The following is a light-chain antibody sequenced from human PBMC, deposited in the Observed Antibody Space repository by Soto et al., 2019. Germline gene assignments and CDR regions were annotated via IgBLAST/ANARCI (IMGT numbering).Light chain of an antibody. CDR2: DAS. J-gene: IGKJ4*01. CDR3: QQYDNFPPT. CDR1: QSIHRW. V-gene: IGKV1-5*01. Sequence: DIQMTQSPSTLSASVGDRVTITCRASQSIHRWLAWYQQKAGKAPKVLIYDASSLDSGVPSRFSGSGSGTEFTLTISSLQPEDFAIYYCQQYDNFPPTFGGGTKVEI.